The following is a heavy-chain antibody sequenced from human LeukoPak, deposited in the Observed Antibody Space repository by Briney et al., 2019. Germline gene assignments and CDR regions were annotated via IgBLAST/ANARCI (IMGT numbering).Heavy chain of an antibody. J-gene: IGHJ4*02. V-gene: IGHV3-53*01. CDR3: ARSGYSTFDY. CDR1: GFTVSSNY. Sequence: GGSLRLSCGASGFTVSSNYMSWVRQAPGKGLEWVSVIYSGGRTYYADSVKGRFTISRDIPKNTVYIQMNSLRAEDTAVYYCARSGYSTFDYWGQGTLVTVSS. CDR2: IYSGGRT. D-gene: IGHD5-18*01.